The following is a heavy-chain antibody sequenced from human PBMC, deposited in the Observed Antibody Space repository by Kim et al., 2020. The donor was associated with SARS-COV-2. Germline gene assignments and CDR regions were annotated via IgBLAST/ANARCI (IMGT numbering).Heavy chain of an antibody. CDR3: ARRVYYGSGTYKNYFDP. D-gene: IGHD3-10*01. J-gene: IGHJ5*02. Sequence: SLKSRVTISGDTSKNQFSLKLNSVTATDTAIYYCARRVYYGSGTYKNYFDPWGQGTLVTVSS. V-gene: IGHV4-39*01.